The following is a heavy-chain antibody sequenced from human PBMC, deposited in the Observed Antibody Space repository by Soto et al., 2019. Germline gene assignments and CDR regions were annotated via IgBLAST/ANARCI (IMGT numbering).Heavy chain of an antibody. D-gene: IGHD1-1*01. CDR3: ARGATTSPRYFDY. J-gene: IGHJ4*02. V-gene: IGHV4-39*07. CDR1: GGSISSSSYY. Sequence: SETLSLTCTVSGGSISSSSYYWGWIRQPPGKGLEWIGSIYYSGSTYYNPSLKSRVTISVDTSKNQFSLKLSSVTAADTAVYYCARGATTSPRYFDYWGQGALVTVSS. CDR2: IYYSGST.